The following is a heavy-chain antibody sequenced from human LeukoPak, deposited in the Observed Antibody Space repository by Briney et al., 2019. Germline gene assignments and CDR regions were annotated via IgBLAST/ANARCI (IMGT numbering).Heavy chain of an antibody. Sequence: SQTLSLNCPGSGGSIRSVAYYWRWIGQPLGKGLEWIESIYSSGSTNYNPSLKSRVTISRDTSKNQFSLKLSSVTAADTAVYYCARMACVPQFVYFDYWGQGTLVTVSS. V-gene: IGHV4-61*02. J-gene: IGHJ4*02. CDR2: IYSSGST. CDR1: GGSIRSVAYY. D-gene: IGHD3-16*02. CDR3: ARMACVPQFVYFDY.